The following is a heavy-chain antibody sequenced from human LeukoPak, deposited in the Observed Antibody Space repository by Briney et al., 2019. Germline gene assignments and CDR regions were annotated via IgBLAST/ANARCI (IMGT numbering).Heavy chain of an antibody. CDR2: ISGSGGST. CDR3: ASTRGYDFWSD. CDR1: GFTFSSYA. J-gene: IGHJ4*02. V-gene: IGHV3-23*01. D-gene: IGHD3-3*01. Sequence: GGSLRLSCAASGFTFSSYAMSWVRQAPGKGLEWVSAISGSGGSTYYADSVKGRFTISRDNSKNTLYLRMNSLRAEDTAVYYCASTRGYDFWSDWGQGTLVTVSS.